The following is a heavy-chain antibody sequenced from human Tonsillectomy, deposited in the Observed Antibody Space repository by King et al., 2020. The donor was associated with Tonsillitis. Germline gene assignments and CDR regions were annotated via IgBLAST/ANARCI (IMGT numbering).Heavy chain of an antibody. CDR2: ISHSGST. D-gene: IGHD3-3*02. CDR3: ARGLEY. CDR1: GGSFSGSY. Sequence: VQLQQWGAGLLKPSETLSLNCPVYGGSFSGSYWSWIRPPPGKGPERSGEISHSGSTNYNPSLKSPVTISVDPSKNQFSLKLTSVTATDTAVYYCARGLEYWGQGNLVTVSS. V-gene: IGHV4-34*01. J-gene: IGHJ4*02.